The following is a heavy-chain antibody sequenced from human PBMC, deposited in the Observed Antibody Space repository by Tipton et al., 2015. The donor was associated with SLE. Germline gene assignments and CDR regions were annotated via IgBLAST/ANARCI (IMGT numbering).Heavy chain of an antibody. CDR1: GFTFSKDN. CDR2: ITPGSESI. V-gene: IGHV3-48*04. Sequence: SLRLSCIGSGFTFSKDNMIWVRQAPGKGLEWISYITPGSESIFYSDSVKGRFTISRDNGNNAMFLQMNSLTVEDTAVYFCASGPGREWLVRFAYWGQRTLVTVSS. D-gene: IGHD6-19*01. J-gene: IGHJ4*02. CDR3: ASGPGREWLVRFAY.